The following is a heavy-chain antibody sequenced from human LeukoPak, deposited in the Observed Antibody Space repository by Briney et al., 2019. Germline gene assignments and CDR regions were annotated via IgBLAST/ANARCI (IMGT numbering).Heavy chain of an antibody. D-gene: IGHD3-22*01. CDR1: GFTFSSYG. J-gene: IGHJ6*02. CDR3: AKDRVRIVVVIDYYYGMDV. Sequence: PGGSLRLSCAASGFTFSSYGMHWVRQAPGKGLEWVAVISYDGSNKYYADSVKGRFTISRDNSKNTLYLQMNSLRAEDTAVYYCAKDRVRIVVVIDYYYGMDVWGQGTTVTVSS. V-gene: IGHV3-30*18. CDR2: ISYDGSNK.